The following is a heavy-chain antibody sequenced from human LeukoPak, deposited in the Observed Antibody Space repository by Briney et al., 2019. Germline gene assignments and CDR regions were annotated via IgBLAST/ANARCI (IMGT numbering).Heavy chain of an antibody. D-gene: IGHD6-19*01. V-gene: IGHV3-21*01. CDR2: ISSSSSYI. Sequence: GGSLRLSCAASGFTFSSHSMNWVRQAPGKGLEWVSSISSSSSYIYYADSVKGRFTISRDNAKNSLYLQMNSLRAEDTAVYYCARDSSGWRGYFDYWGREPWSPSPQ. J-gene: IGHJ4*02. CDR1: GFTFSSHS. CDR3: ARDSSGWRGYFDY.